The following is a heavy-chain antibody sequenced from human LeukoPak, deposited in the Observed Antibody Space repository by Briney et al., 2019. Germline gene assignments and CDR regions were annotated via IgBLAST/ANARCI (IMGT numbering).Heavy chain of an antibody. J-gene: IGHJ4*02. Sequence: GGSLRLSCAASRFTFSSYWMSWVRQAPGKGLEWVANIKQDGSEKYYVDSVKGRFTISRDNAKNSLALQMNSLRAEDTAVYYCAKDRYGSGSYYIDYWGQGTLVTVSS. D-gene: IGHD3-10*01. CDR3: AKDRYGSGSYYIDY. V-gene: IGHV3-7*01. CDR2: IKQDGSEK. CDR1: RFTFSSYW.